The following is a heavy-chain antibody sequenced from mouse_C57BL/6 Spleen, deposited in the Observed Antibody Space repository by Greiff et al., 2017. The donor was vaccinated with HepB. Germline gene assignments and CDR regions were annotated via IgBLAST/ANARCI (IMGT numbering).Heavy chain of an antibody. Sequence: EVHLVESGAELVRPGASVKLSCTASGFNIKDDYMHWVKQRHEQGLEWIGWIDPENGDTEYAPKFQGKATITADTSSNTAYLQLSSLTSEDTAVYYCAPMVTAFPFAYWGQGTLVTVSA. D-gene: IGHD2-2*01. V-gene: IGHV14-4*01. J-gene: IGHJ3*01. CDR2: IDPENGDT. CDR3: APMVTAFPFAY. CDR1: GFNIKDDY.